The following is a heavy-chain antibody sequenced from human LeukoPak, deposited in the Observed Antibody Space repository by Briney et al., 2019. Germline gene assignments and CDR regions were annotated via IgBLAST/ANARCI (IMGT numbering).Heavy chain of an antibody. CDR1: GGSISNINYY. Sequence: SETLSLTCTVSGGSISNINYYWAWIRQPPGKGLEWIESIYYSGITYYNPSLKSRVTISVYTSKNQFSLKLSSVTAADTAVYYCARTRIQLWSSPLDYWGQGTLVTVSS. V-gene: IGHV4-39*01. D-gene: IGHD5-18*01. CDR2: IYYSGIT. CDR3: ARTRIQLWSSPLDY. J-gene: IGHJ4*02.